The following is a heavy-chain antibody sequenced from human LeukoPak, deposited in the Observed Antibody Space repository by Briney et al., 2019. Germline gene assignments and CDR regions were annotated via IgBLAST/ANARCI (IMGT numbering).Heavy chain of an antibody. CDR1: GGSISSYY. CDR3: ARHEFGELSY. J-gene: IGHJ4*02. CDR2: IYHSGST. D-gene: IGHD3-10*01. Sequence: PSETLSLTCTVSGGSISSYYWGWIRQPPGKGLEWIGYIYHSGSTYYNPSLKSRVTISVDRSKNQFSLKLSSVTAADTAVYYCARHEFGELSYWGQGTLVTVSS. V-gene: IGHV4-59*08.